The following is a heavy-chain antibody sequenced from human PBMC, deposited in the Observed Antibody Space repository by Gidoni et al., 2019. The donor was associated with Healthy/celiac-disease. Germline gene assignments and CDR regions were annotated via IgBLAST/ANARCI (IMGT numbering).Heavy chain of an antibody. CDR2: ISSSSSYI. CDR1: GFTFSSYS. J-gene: IGHJ4*02. V-gene: IGHV3-21*01. CDR3: AREGPRGSGWYSDY. Sequence: EVQLVESGGGLVKPGGSLRLSCAASGFTFSSYSMNWVRQAPGKGLEWVSSISSSSSYIYYADSVKGRFTISRDNAKNSLYLQMNSLRAEDTAVYYCAREGPRGSGWYSDYWGQGTLVTVSS. D-gene: IGHD6-19*01.